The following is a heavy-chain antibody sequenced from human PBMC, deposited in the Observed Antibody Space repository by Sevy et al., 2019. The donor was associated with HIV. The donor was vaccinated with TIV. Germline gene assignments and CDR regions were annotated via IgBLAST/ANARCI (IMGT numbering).Heavy chain of an antibody. CDR1: GFTFSSYT. D-gene: IGHD2-2*01. CDR3: ARDGGCTSTSCLLYFDY. Sequence: GGSLRLSCAASGFTFSSYTMNWVRQAPGKGLEWVSSISSSSTDIYYADSLKGRFTISRDNAKNSVYLQMNSLRAEDTAVYYCARDGGCTSTSCLLYFDYWGQGTLVTVSS. V-gene: IGHV3-21*01. CDR2: ISSSSTDI. J-gene: IGHJ4*02.